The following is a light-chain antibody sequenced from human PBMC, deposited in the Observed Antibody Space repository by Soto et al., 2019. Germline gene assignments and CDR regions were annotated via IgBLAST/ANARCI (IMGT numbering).Light chain of an antibody. J-gene: IGKJ1*01. CDR2: GAS. Sequence: EVVMTQSPATVSVSPGERATLSCRASQSVSTNLAWYQQKPGQAPRLLIYGASGRATAIPARFSGSGSETEFTLTISSLQSEDCAIYYCQQYDKWPETFGQGTKVDIK. CDR1: QSVSTN. V-gene: IGKV3D-15*01. CDR3: QQYDKWPET.